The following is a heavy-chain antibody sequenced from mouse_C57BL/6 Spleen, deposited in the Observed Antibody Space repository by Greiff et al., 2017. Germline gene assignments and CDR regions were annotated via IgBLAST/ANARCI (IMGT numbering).Heavy chain of an antibody. D-gene: IGHD4-1*01. V-gene: IGHV1-64*01. CDR1: GYTFTSYW. Sequence: VQLQQSGAELVKPGASVKLSCKASGYTFTSYWMPWVKQRPGQGLEWIGMIHPNSGSTNSNEKFKSKATLTVDKSSSTAYMQLISLTSEDSAVYYFAIGSPYWDEACFAYWGQGTLVTVAA. CDR2: IHPNSGST. J-gene: IGHJ3*01. CDR3: AIGSPYWDEACFAY.